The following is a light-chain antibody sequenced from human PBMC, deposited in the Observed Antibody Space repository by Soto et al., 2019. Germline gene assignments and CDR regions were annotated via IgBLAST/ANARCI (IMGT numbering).Light chain of an antibody. Sequence: EIVMTQSPATLSVSPGERATLSCRASQSVSSKLAWYQQKPGQAPRLLIYGASTRATGIPARFSGSGSGTEFTLTISSLQSEDFAVYHCQQYSDWPPLTFGQGTKLEIK. J-gene: IGKJ2*01. CDR1: QSVSSK. V-gene: IGKV3-15*01. CDR3: QQYSDWPPLT. CDR2: GAS.